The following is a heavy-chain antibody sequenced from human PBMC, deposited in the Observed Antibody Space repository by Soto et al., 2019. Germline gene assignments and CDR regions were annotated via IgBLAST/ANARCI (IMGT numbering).Heavy chain of an antibody. Sequence: ASVKVSCKASGYTFTSYAMHWVRQAPGQRLEWMGWINAGNGNTKYSQKFQGRVTITRDTSASTAYMELSSLRAEDTAVYYCARGPREHIVVVVAHRCWFDPWGQGTLVTVSS. CDR3: ARGPREHIVVVVAHRCWFDP. V-gene: IGHV1-3*01. J-gene: IGHJ5*02. D-gene: IGHD2-15*01. CDR2: INAGNGNT. CDR1: GYTFTSYA.